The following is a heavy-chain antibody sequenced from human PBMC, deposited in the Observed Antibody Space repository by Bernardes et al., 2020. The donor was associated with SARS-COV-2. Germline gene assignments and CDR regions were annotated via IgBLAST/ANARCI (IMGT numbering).Heavy chain of an antibody. CDR1: GFTFNNFG. CDR3: AKLRSGLWIHPYYNAMDA. J-gene: IGHJ6*02. D-gene: IGHD3-10*01. Sequence: GGSLRLSCEASGFTFNNFGIHWVRQAPGKGLEWVAVISYDGSIPHYADSVMGRFTISRDSSKNTVYLQMNTLRPEDTAVYYCAKLRSGLWIHPYYNAMDAWGQGKSVTVSS. V-gene: IGHV3-30*18. CDR2: ISYDGSIP.